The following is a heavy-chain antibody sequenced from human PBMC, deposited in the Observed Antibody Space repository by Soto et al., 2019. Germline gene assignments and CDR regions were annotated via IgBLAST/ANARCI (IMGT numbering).Heavy chain of an antibody. J-gene: IGHJ6*02. Sequence: GGSMRLSCAASGFTISSYAMHRVRQAPGKGLEWVAVISCDGSNKYYADSVKGRFTISRDNSKNTLYLQMNSLRAEDTAVYYCARDWSSSSHGVSREDYYYYYGMDVWGQGTTVTVSS. D-gene: IGHD6-6*01. V-gene: IGHV3-30-3*01. CDR3: ARDWSSSSHGVSREDYYYYYGMDV. CDR2: ISCDGSNK. CDR1: GFTISSYA.